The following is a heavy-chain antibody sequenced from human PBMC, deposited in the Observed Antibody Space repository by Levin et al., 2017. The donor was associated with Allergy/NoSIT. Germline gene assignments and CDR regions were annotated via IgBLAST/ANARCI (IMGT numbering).Heavy chain of an antibody. CDR2: IYYSGST. V-gene: IGHV4-30-4*01. D-gene: IGHD5-18*01. CDR1: GGSISSGDYY. CDR3: ARVSGYSYARGGMDV. J-gene: IGHJ6*02. Sequence: SETLSLTCTVSGGSISSGDYYWSWIRQPPGKGLEWIGYIYYSGSTYYNPSLKSRVTISVDTSKNQFSLKLSSVTAADTAVYYCARVSGYSYARGGMDVWGQGTTVTVSS.